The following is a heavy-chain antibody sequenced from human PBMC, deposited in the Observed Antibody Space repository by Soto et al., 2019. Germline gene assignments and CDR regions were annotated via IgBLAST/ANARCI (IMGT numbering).Heavy chain of an antibody. D-gene: IGHD6-19*01. CDR3: AGGWYFFDY. Sequence: ESGGGVVQPGRSLRLSCAASGFSFSNYGMHWARQAPGKGLEWVAGISFDGSNKYHADSVKGRFTISRDNSKNTLYLQMNSLRTEDTAVYYCAGGWYFFDYCGQGTLVTVSS. CDR1: GFSFSNYG. J-gene: IGHJ4*02. CDR2: ISFDGSNK. V-gene: IGHV3-30*03.